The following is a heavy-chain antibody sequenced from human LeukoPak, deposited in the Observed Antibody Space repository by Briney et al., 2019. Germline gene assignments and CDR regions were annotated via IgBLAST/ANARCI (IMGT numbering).Heavy chain of an antibody. Sequence: AGGSLRLSCAASGFTFSSYAMSWVRQAPGKGLDWVSAISGSGGSTYYADSVKGRFTISRDNSKNTLYLQMNSLRAEDTAVYYCARRHYYGSGSQNWFDPWGQGTLVTVSS. CDR2: ISGSGGST. J-gene: IGHJ5*02. CDR1: GFTFSSYA. D-gene: IGHD3-10*01. V-gene: IGHV3-23*01. CDR3: ARRHYYGSGSQNWFDP.